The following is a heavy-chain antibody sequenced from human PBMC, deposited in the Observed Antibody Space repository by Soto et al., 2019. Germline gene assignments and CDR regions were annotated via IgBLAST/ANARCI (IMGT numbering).Heavy chain of an antibody. V-gene: IGHV3-23*01. CDR1: GFTFSSYA. CDR3: AKDYNWNYFWFFDY. Sequence: GGSLRLSCAASGFTFSSYAMSWVRQAPGKGLEWVSAISGSGGSTYYADSVKGRFTISRDNTKNTLYLQMNSLRAEDTAVYYCAKDYNWNYFWFFDYWGQGTLVTVSS. CDR2: ISGSGGST. J-gene: IGHJ4*02. D-gene: IGHD1-7*01.